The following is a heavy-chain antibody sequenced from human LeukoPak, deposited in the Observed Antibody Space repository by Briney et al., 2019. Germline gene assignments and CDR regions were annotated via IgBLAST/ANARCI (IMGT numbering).Heavy chain of an antibody. CDR3: AREFFQIFGVVIPSDHFDP. J-gene: IGHJ5*02. V-gene: IGHV1-69*13. D-gene: IGHD3-3*01. CDR1: GGTFSSYA. CDR2: IIPIFGTA. Sequence: PVKVSCKASGGTFSSYAISWVRQAPGQGLEWMGGIIPIFGTANYAQKFQGRVTITADESTSTAYMELSSLRSEDTAVYYCAREFFQIFGVVIPSDHFDPWGQGTLVTVSS.